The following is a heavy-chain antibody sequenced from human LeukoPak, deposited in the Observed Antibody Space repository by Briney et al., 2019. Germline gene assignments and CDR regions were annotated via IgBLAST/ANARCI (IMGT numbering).Heavy chain of an antibody. Sequence: KPSETLSLTCTVSGGSISSGGYYWSWIRQPPGKGLEWIGYIYHSGSTYYNPSLKSRVTISVDRSKNQFSLKLSSVTAADTAVYYCASTMGYCSSTSCYRHFQHWGQGTLVTVSS. CDR2: IYHSGST. CDR1: GGSISSGGYY. V-gene: IGHV4-30-2*01. CDR3: ASTMGYCSSTSCYRHFQH. J-gene: IGHJ1*01. D-gene: IGHD2-2*02.